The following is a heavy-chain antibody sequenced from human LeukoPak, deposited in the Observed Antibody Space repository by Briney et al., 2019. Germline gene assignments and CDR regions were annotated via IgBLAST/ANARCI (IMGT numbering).Heavy chain of an antibody. CDR1: GYPFTHYY. CDR2: INPNSGGT. CDR3: ARVRIGQQLDKYYYYAMDV. V-gene: IGHV1-2*02. J-gene: IGHJ6*02. Sequence: ASVKASCKPSGYPFTHYYMHWVRQAPGQRLEWMGWINPNSGGTNYAQKFQGRVTMTTDTSISTAYMEVSRLRSDDTAVYYCARVRIGQQLDKYYYYAMDVWGQGTTVTVSS. D-gene: IGHD6-13*01.